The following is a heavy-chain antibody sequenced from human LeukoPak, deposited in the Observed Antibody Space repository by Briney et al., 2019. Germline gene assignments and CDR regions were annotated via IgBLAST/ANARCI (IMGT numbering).Heavy chain of an antibody. CDR3: ARDGPRDFWSGPETHYYYMDV. J-gene: IGHJ6*03. D-gene: IGHD3-3*01. V-gene: IGHV3-30*01. CDR2: ISYDGSNK. Sequence: GGSLRLSCAASGFTFSSYAMHWARQAPGKGLEWVAVISYDGSNKYYADSVKGRFTISRDNSKNTLYLQMNSLSAEDTAVYYCARDGPRDFWSGPETHYYYMDVWGKGTTVTVSS. CDR1: GFTFSSYA.